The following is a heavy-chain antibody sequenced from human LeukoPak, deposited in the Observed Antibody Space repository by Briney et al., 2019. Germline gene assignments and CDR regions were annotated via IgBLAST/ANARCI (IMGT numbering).Heavy chain of an antibody. V-gene: IGHV3-7*01. CDR3: ARSSPWPRWGYCSSTSCYTFDY. D-gene: IGHD2-2*02. Sequence: GGSLRLSCAASGFTFSSYWMSWVRQAPGKGLEWVANIKQDGSEKYYVDSVKGRFTISRDNAKNSLYLQMNSLRAEDTAVYYCARSSPWPRWGYCSSTSCYTFDYWGQGTLVTVSS. CDR2: IKQDGSEK. J-gene: IGHJ4*02. CDR1: GFTFSSYW.